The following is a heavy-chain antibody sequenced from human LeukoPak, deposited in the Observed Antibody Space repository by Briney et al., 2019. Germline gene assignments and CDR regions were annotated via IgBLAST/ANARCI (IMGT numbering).Heavy chain of an antibody. Sequence: SETLSLTCTVSGGSISSYYWSWIRLPPGKGLEWIGYIYYSGSTNYNPSLKSRVTISVDTSRNQFSLKLSSVTAADTAVYYCAREGGEWELLGYFDYWGQGTLVTVSS. D-gene: IGHD1-26*01. CDR3: AREGGEWELLGYFDY. J-gene: IGHJ4*02. V-gene: IGHV4-59*01. CDR1: GGSISSYY. CDR2: IYYSGST.